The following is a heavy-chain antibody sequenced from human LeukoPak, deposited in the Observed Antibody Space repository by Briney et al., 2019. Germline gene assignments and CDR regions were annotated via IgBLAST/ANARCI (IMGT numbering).Heavy chain of an antibody. D-gene: IGHD2-2*02. CDR2: ISYDGSNK. V-gene: IGHV3-30-3*01. CDR3: ARATAPDRGIVVVPAAILLDY. CDR1: GFTFSSYA. Sequence: GGSLRLSCAASGFTFSSYAMHWVRQAPGKGLEWVAVISYDGSNKYYADSVKGRFTISRDNSKNTLYLQMNSLRAEDTAVYYCARATAPDRGIVVVPAAILLDYWGQGTLVTVSS. J-gene: IGHJ4*02.